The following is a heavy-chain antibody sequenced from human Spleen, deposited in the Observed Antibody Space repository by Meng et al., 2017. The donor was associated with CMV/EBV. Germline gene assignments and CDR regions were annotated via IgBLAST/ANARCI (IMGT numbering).Heavy chain of an antibody. CDR1: GFTFNNYW. D-gene: IGHD2-21*01. V-gene: IGHV3-74*03. CDR3: TRDPFTQHCASATCWRWFDP. Sequence: GESLMISCAASGFTFNNYWMYWVRQVPGKGLVWVSRMNNDGSSKTYADSVKGRFTISRDNAKNTLYLQLNSLRADDTAVYYCTRDPFTQHCASATCWRWFDPWGQGTLVTVSS. CDR2: MNNDGSSK. J-gene: IGHJ5*02.